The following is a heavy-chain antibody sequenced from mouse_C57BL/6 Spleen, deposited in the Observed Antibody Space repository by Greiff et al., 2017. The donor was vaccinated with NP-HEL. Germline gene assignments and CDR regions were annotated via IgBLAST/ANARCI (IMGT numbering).Heavy chain of an antibody. D-gene: IGHD1-1*01. Sequence: DVQLQESGPGLVKPSQSLSLTCSVTGYSITSGYYWNWIRQFPGNKLEWLGYISYDGSNKYNPSLKNRISITRDTSKNQFFLKLNSVTTEDTATYYCARDYYGSSYEYFDVWGTGTTVTVSS. J-gene: IGHJ1*03. CDR3: ARDYYGSSYEYFDV. V-gene: IGHV3-6*01. CDR1: GYSITSGYY. CDR2: ISYDGSN.